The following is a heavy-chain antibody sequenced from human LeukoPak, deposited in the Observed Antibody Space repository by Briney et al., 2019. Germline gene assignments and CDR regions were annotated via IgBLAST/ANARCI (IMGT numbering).Heavy chain of an antibody. CDR3: ARDTGPYCGGDCYPYYFDY. Sequence: SSVKVSCKASRGTFSSYAISWVRQAPGQGLEWMGRIIPIFGTANYAQKFQGRVTITTDESTSTAYMELSSLRSEDTAVYYCARDTGPYCGGDCYPYYFDYWGQGTLVTVSS. CDR2: IIPIFGTA. D-gene: IGHD2-21*02. J-gene: IGHJ4*02. CDR1: RGTFSSYA. V-gene: IGHV1-69*05.